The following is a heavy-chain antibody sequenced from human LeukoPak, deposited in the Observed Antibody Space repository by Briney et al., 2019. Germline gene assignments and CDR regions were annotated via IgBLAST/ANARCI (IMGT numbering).Heavy chain of an antibody. D-gene: IGHD5-24*01. Sequence: GGSLRLSCSASGFIFSVYAMYWVRQAPGRGLEYVSTISHNGGSTYYADSLKGRFTISRDNSKKTVFLQMSSLRAEVTAVYYCVGDGRDGFNRYFQHWGQGTLVTVSS. J-gene: IGHJ1*01. CDR2: ISHNGGST. CDR3: VGDGRDGFNRYFQH. V-gene: IGHV3-64D*09. CDR1: GFIFSVYA.